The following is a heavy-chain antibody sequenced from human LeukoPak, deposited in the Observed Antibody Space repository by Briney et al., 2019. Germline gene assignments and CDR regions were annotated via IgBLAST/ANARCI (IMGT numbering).Heavy chain of an antibody. Sequence: GGSLRLSCAASGFTFSSYGMHWVRQAPGKGLEWVAVIWYDGSNKYYADSVKGRFTTSRDNSKNTLYLQMNSLRAEDTAVYYCARDGRVLRYFDWLSSSLDYWGQGTLVTVSS. CDR3: ARDGRVLRYFDWLSSSLDY. J-gene: IGHJ4*02. D-gene: IGHD3-9*01. CDR1: GFTFSSYG. V-gene: IGHV3-33*01. CDR2: IWYDGSNK.